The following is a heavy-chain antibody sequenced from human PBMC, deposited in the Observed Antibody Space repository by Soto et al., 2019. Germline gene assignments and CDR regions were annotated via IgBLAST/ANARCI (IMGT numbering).Heavy chain of an antibody. Sequence: GGSLRLSCAASGFTFSSYGMHWVRQAPGKGLEWVAVIWYDGSNKYYADSVKGRFTISRDNSKNTLYLQMNSLRAEDTAVYYCAREAPAAAGRGYYYYGMDVWGQGTTVTVSS. CDR1: GFTFSSYG. CDR2: IWYDGSNK. J-gene: IGHJ6*02. D-gene: IGHD6-13*01. CDR3: AREAPAAAGRGYYYYGMDV. V-gene: IGHV3-33*01.